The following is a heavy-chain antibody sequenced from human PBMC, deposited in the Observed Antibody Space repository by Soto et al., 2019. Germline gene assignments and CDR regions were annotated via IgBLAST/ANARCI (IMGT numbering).Heavy chain of an antibody. CDR2: INTDGSST. J-gene: IGHJ4*02. CDR1: GFTFSNYW. D-gene: IGHD4-17*01. Sequence: EVQLVESGGGLVHPGGSLRLSCAASGFTFSNYWMHWVRQVPGKGLAWVSRINTDGSSTGYAASVKGRFTISRDNAKSTLYVQMNSLRAEDTAVYYCAKDLHYGASDFWGQGTLVTVSS. V-gene: IGHV3-74*01. CDR3: AKDLHYGASDF.